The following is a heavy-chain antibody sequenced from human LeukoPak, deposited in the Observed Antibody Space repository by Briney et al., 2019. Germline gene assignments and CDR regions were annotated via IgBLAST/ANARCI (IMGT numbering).Heavy chain of an antibody. J-gene: IGHJ5*02. V-gene: IGHV4-59*08. CDR1: GGSISSYY. D-gene: IGHD2-2*01. Sequence: SETLSLTCTVSGGSISSYYWSWIRQPPGKGLEWIGYIYYSGSTNYNPSLKSRVTISVDTSKNQFSLKLSSVIAADTAVYYCARLNIVVVPAARPGWFDPWGQGTLVTVSS. CDR3: ARLNIVVVPAARPGWFDP. CDR2: IYYSGST.